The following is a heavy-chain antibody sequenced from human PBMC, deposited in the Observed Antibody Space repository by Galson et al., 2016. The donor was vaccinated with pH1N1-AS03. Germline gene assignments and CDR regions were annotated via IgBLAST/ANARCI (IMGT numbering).Heavy chain of an antibody. CDR3: GKSPMDTYPLDV. Sequence: SCKASGGTFSSSAVGWVRQAPGQGLEWMGGILPIFGTANYAQRFQARLSITADKSTNTVYLELTSLRSDDTAVYYCGKSPMDTYPLDVWGQGTTVTVSS. D-gene: IGHD5-18*01. CDR1: GGTFSSSA. V-gene: IGHV1-69*06. CDR2: ILPIFGTA. J-gene: IGHJ6*02.